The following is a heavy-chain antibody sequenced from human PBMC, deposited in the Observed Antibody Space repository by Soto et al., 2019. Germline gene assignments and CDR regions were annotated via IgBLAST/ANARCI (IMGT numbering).Heavy chain of an antibody. V-gene: IGHV3-30*18. CDR1: GFTFSSDG. D-gene: IGHD6-13*01. Sequence: PGGSLGLSCAASGFTFSSDGMHWVRQAPGKGLEWVAVISYDGSNKYYADSVKGRFTISRDNSKNTLYLQMNSLRAEDTAVYYCAKDFSLVAAGTYYYYYYMDVWGKGTTVTVS. CDR3: AKDFSLVAAGTYYYYYYMDV. CDR2: ISYDGSNK. J-gene: IGHJ6*03.